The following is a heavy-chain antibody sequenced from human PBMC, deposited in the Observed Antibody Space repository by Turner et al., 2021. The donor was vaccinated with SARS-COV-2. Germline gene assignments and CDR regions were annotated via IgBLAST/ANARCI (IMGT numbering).Heavy chain of an antibody. CDR2: FDPEDSET. CDR1: GYTLTEFS. V-gene: IGHV1-24*01. Sequence: QVQLVQSGAEVKKPGASVKVSCQVSGYTLTEFSMHWVRQAPGKGLEWMGAFDPEDSETIYAQKFQGRVSMTEDTSTDTAYMELSSLRSEDTAVYYCATVPVVPAAIGYYYYYGMDVWGQGTTVTVSS. CDR3: ATVPVVPAAIGYYYYYGMDV. D-gene: IGHD2-2*02. J-gene: IGHJ6*02.